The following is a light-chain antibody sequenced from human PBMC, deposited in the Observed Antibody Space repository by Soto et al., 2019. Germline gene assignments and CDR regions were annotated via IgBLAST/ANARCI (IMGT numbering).Light chain of an antibody. J-gene: IGKJ5*01. V-gene: IGKV3-11*01. CDR2: DAS. CDR3: QQRGSWPPSIT. CDR1: QSVSSY. Sequence: ELVLTQSPATPSLSPGERAHLSCRASQSVSSYLAWYQQKPGQAPRLLIYDASNRATGIPARFSGSGSGTDFTLTISSLEPEDFAVYYCQQRGSWPPSITFGQGTRLEIK.